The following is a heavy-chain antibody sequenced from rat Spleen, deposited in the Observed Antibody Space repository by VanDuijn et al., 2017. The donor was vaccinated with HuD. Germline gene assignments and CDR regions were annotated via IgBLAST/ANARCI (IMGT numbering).Heavy chain of an antibody. CDR3: TTRPYYSSLNWFPY. CDR2: ISYEGSST. Sequence: EVQLVESDGGLVQPGRSLKLSCAASGFTFSDYYMAWVRQAPKKGLEWVASISYEGSSTYYGDSVKGRFTISRDNAKSSLYLQMDSLRSGDTATYYCTTRPYYSSLNWFPYWGQGTLVTVSS. D-gene: IGHD1-2*01. V-gene: IGHV5-22*01. CDR1: GFTFSDYY. J-gene: IGHJ3*01.